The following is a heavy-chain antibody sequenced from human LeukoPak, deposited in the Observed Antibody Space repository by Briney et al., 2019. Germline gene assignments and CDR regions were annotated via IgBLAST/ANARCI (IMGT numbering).Heavy chain of an antibody. V-gene: IGHV4-59*01. CDR3: AREDYCSGGSCYSGYLQH. Sequence: SETLSLTCTVSGGSISSYYWSWIRQPPGKGLEWIGYIYYSGTTNYNPSLKSRVTISVDTSKNQFSLMLSSVTAADTAVYYCAREDYCSGGSCYSGYLQHWGQGTLVTVSS. J-gene: IGHJ1*01. D-gene: IGHD2-15*01. CDR1: GGSISSYY. CDR2: IYYSGTT.